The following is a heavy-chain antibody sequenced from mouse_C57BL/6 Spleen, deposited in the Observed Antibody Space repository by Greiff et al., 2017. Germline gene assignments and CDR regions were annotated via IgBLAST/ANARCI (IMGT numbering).Heavy chain of an antibody. CDR3: ARGGGSVYFDY. D-gene: IGHD1-1*01. CDR1: GYAFTNYL. J-gene: IGHJ2*01. Sequence: QVQLQQSGAELVRPGTSVKVSCKASGYAFTNYLIEWVKQRPGQGLEWIGVINPGSGGTNYNEKFKGKATLTADKSSSTAYMQLSSLTSEDAAVYFGARGGGSVYFDYWGQGTTLTVSS. CDR2: INPGSGGT. V-gene: IGHV1-54*01.